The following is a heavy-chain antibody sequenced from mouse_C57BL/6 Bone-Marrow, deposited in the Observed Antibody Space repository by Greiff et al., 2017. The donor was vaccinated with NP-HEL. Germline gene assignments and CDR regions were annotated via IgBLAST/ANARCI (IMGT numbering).Heavy chain of an antibody. J-gene: IGHJ1*03. Sequence: QVQLQQPGAELVKPGASVKLSCKASGYTFTSYWMHWVKQRPGQGLEWIGMIHPNSGSTNYNEKFKSKATLTVDKSSSTAYMQLSSLTSEDSAVYYCVDYDGGYFDVWGTGTTVTVSS. V-gene: IGHV1-64*01. CDR3: VDYDGGYFDV. CDR1: GYTFTSYW. D-gene: IGHD2-4*01. CDR2: IHPNSGST.